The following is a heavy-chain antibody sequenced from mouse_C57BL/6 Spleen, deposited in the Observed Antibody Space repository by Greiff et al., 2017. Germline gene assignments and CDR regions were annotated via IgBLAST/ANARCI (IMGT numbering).Heavy chain of an antibody. V-gene: IGHV1-50*01. CDR3: ARSLLRYAMDY. D-gene: IGHD1-1*01. Sequence: QVQLKQPGAELVKPGASVKLSCKASGYTFTSYWMQWVKQRPGQGLEWIGEIDPSDSYTNYNQKFKGKATLTVDTSSSTAYMQLSSLTSEDSAVYYCARSLLRYAMDYWGQGTSVTVSS. J-gene: IGHJ4*01. CDR2: IDPSDSYT. CDR1: GYTFTSYW.